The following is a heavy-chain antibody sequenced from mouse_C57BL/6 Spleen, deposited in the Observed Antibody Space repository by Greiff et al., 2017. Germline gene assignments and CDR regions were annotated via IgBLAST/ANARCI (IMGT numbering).Heavy chain of an antibody. CDR3: ARGGTGTHFDY. Sequence: VKLMESGPELVKPGASVKISCKASGYAFSSSWMNWVKQRPGKGLEWIGRIYPGDGDTNYNGKFKGKATLTADKSSSTAYMQLSSLTSEDSAVYFCARGGTGTHFDYWGQGTTLTVSS. J-gene: IGHJ2*01. CDR1: GYAFSSSW. V-gene: IGHV1-82*01. D-gene: IGHD4-1*01. CDR2: IYPGDGDT.